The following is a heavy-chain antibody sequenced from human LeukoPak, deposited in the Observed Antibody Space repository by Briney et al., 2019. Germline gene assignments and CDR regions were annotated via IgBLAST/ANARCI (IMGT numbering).Heavy chain of an antibody. V-gene: IGHV4-59*01. D-gene: IGHD1-26*01. J-gene: IGHJ4*02. Sequence: SETLSLTCTVSGDPISSYYWSWIRQPPGKGLEWIGYIYYSGSTNYNPSLKSRVTISVDTSKNQFSLKLSSVTAADTAVYYCAREYSGSYYDYWGQGTLVTVSS. CDR2: IYYSGST. CDR3: AREYSGSYYDY. CDR1: GDPISSYY.